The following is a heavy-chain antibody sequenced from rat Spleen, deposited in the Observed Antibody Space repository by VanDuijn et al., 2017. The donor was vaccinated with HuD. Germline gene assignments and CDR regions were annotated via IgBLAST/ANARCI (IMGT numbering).Heavy chain of an antibody. Sequence: QVQLKESGPGLVQPSQTLSLTCTVSGLSLTNNGVSWVRQPPGKDLEWIAAISSGGNTYYNSVFKSRLSISRDTSKSQVLLKMNSLQTEDTAMYFCARSGYVYYGPRVYYVMDAWGQGASVTVSS. CDR1: GLSLTNNG. CDR2: ISSGGNT. J-gene: IGHJ4*01. CDR3: ARSGYVYYGPRVYYVMDA. V-gene: IGHV2S8*01. D-gene: IGHD1-6*01.